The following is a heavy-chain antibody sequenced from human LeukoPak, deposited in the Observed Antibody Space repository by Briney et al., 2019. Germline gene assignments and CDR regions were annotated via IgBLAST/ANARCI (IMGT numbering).Heavy chain of an antibody. V-gene: IGHV3-7*01. Sequence: AGGSLRLSCAASGFSFSSYEMNWVRQAPGKGLEWVANIKQDGSEKYYVDSVKGRFTISRDNAKNSLYLQMNSLRAEDTAVYYCARSVNSSWLYYYYYYMDVWGKGTTVTVSS. CDR1: GFSFSSYE. D-gene: IGHD6-13*01. CDR3: ARSVNSSWLYYYYYYMDV. CDR2: IKQDGSEK. J-gene: IGHJ6*03.